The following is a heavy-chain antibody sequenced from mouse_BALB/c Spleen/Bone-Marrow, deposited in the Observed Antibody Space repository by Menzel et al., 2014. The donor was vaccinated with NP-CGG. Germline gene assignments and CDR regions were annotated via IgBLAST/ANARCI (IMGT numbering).Heavy chain of an antibody. Sequence: VHLVESGAELVMPGASVKMSCKASGYTFADYWMHWVKQRPGQGLEWTGAIDTSDSYTSYSQKFKGKATLTVDESSSTAYMQLSSLTSEDSAVYYCARSDYRYDPFAYWGQGTLVTVSA. V-gene: IGHV1-69*01. CDR3: ARSDYRYDPFAY. J-gene: IGHJ3*01. CDR2: IDTSDSYT. D-gene: IGHD2-14*01. CDR1: GYTFADYW.